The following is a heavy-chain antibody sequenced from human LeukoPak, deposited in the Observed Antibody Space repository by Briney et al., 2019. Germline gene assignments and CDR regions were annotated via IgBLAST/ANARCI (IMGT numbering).Heavy chain of an antibody. CDR3: ARGITMVRGAQRYYFDY. Sequence: SVKVSCKASGGTFSSYAISWVRQAPGQWLEWMGGIIPIFGTANYAQKFQGRVTITTDESTSTAYMELSSLRSEDTAVYYCARGITMVRGAQRYYFDYWGQGTLATVSS. CDR1: GGTFSSYA. CDR2: IIPIFGTA. J-gene: IGHJ4*02. D-gene: IGHD3-10*01. V-gene: IGHV1-69*05.